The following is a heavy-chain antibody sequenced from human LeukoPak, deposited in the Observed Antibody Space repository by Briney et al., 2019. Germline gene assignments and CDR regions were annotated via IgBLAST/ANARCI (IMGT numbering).Heavy chain of an antibody. CDR1: GDSISSYY. J-gene: IGHJ4*02. CDR2: IYSSGTT. V-gene: IGHV4-4*07. Sequence: SETLSLTCTVSGDSISSYYWSWIRQPAGKGLEWIGRIYSSGTTNYNPSLKSRVTISVDKSKNQSSLKLSSVTAADTAVYYCARHYYYDTSGYSPGFDYWGQGTLVTVSS. D-gene: IGHD3-22*01. CDR3: ARHYYYDTSGYSPGFDY.